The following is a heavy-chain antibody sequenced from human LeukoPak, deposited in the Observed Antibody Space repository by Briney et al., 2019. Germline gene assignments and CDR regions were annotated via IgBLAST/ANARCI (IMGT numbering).Heavy chain of an antibody. V-gene: IGHV4-34*01. CDR2: INHSGST. D-gene: IGHD3-10*01. CDR1: GGSFSAYY. Sequence: SETLSLTCAVYGGSFSAYYWSWIRQPPGKGLEWIGEINHSGSTNYNPSLKSRVTISVDTSKNQFSLKLSSVTAADTAVYYCARHGELLWFGELFREPRTGVKNNWFDPWGQGTLVTVSS. J-gene: IGHJ5*02. CDR3: ARHGELLWFGELFREPRTGVKNNWFDP.